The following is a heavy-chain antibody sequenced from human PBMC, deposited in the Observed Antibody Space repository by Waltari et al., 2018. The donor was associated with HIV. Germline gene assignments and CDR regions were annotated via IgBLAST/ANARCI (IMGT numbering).Heavy chain of an antibody. V-gene: IGHV3-53*01. D-gene: IGHD2-2*01. J-gene: IGHJ5*02. CDR2: IYSGGST. CDR3: ARIIVVVPAARGKNNWFDP. CDR1: GFTVSSNY. Sequence: EVQLVESGGGLIQPGGSLRLSCAASGFTVSSNYMSWVRQAQGKGLEWVSVIYSGGSTYYADSVKGPFTISRDNSKNTLYLQMNSLRAEDTAVYYCARIIVVVPAARGKNNWFDPWGQGTLVTVSS.